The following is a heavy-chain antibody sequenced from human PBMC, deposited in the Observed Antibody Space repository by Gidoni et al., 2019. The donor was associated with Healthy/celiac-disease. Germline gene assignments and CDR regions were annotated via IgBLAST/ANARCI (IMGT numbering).Heavy chain of an antibody. V-gene: IGHV3-21*01. CDR3: ARPGPKLAAGTLGFDY. Sequence: EVQLVASGGGLVKPGGSPSLSCSPPGFPCIRYSMTWVRQAPGKGLEWVSAISSSSSYIYYADSGKGRFTISRDNAKNSLYLQMNSLRAEDTAVYYCARPGPKLAAGTLGFDYWGQGTLVTVSS. CDR1: GFPCIRYS. J-gene: IGHJ4*02. CDR2: ISSSSSYI. D-gene: IGHD6-13*01.